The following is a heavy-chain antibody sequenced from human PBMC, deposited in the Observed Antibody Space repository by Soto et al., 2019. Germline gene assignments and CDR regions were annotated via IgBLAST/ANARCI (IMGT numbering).Heavy chain of an antibody. D-gene: IGHD3-10*01. V-gene: IGHV3-23*01. Sequence: PGGSLRLSCAASGFTFRDFAMYWVRQAPGKGLEWVSVIRSDTTTVYADSVQGRFTISRDNSKYTVSMEMNGLRAEDTAIYYCARQYLSGVKHFFDFWGQGALVTVSS. CDR1: GFTFRDFA. J-gene: IGHJ4*02. CDR2: IRSDTTT. CDR3: ARQYLSGVKHFFDF.